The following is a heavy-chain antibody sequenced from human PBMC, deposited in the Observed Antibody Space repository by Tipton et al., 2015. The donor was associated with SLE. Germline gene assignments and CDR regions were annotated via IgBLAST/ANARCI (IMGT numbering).Heavy chain of an antibody. CDR1: GGSFSGYY. J-gene: IGHJ6*03. CDR3: ASTTIFGGYYYYMDV. CDR2: IYYSGST. D-gene: IGHD3-3*01. V-gene: IGHV4-59*01. Sequence: TLSLTCAVYGGSFSGYYWSWIQQPPGKGLEWIGYIYYSGSTNYNPSLKSRVTISVDTSKNQFSLKLSSVTAADTAVYYCASTTIFGGYYYYMDVWGKGTTVTVSS.